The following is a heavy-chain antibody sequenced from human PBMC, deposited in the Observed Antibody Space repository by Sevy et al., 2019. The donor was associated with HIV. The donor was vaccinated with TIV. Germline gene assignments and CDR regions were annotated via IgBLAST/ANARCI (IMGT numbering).Heavy chain of an antibody. J-gene: IGHJ4*02. Sequence: GESLKISCKGSGYSFSTNWIGWVRQVPGKGLEWVGIIYPGDSDTRDSPSFQGQVTIAADTSISTVYLYWSSLKTSDSAMYYCARQGYNYIWGTYNSPDYWGQGTLVTVSS. D-gene: IGHD3-16*01. V-gene: IGHV5-51*01. CDR2: IYPGDSDT. CDR1: GYSFSTNW. CDR3: ARQGYNYIWGTYNSPDY.